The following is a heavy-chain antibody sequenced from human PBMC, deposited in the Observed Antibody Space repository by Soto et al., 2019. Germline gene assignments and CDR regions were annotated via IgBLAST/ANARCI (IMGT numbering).Heavy chain of an antibody. CDR2: IDPRAGST. CDR1: GYTFTTYY. V-gene: IGHV1-46*01. D-gene: IGHD3-22*01. Sequence: QVQLVQSGAEVKKPGASVKVSCKASGYTFTTYYMHWIRQAPGQGLEWMGIIDPRAGSTSHAQKFQGRVTMTRDTSTSTVYMDLRSLRSEDTAVYYCARAGYYDSSGYDGFDIWGQGTRVTVSS. CDR3: ARAGYYDSSGYDGFDI. J-gene: IGHJ3*02.